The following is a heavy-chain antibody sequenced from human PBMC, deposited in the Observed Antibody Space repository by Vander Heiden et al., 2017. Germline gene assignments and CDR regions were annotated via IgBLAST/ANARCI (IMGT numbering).Heavy chain of an antibody. Sequence: EVQLVPSGAEVKKPGEPLKISCKGPGYTFRNYWINWVRQKPGKGLEWLGRIDPSDSYTNYSPSFQGHVTISVDNSISTAYLQWGSLKASDSGMYFCARLSANYYGTDWHFDLWGRGTLVTVSS. CDR2: IDPSDSYT. V-gene: IGHV5-10-1*03. J-gene: IGHJ2*01. D-gene: IGHD1-26*01. CDR1: GYTFRNYW. CDR3: ARLSANYYGTDWHFDL.